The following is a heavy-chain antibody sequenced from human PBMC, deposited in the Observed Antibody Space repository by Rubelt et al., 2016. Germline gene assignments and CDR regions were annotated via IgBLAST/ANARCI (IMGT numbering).Heavy chain of an antibody. V-gene: IGHV3-66*01. CDR2: LYSGGST. Sequence: VQLVESGGGLVKPGGSLRLSCAASGFTVSSNYMSWVRQAPGKGLEWVSVLYSGGSTYYADSVKGRFTISRDDSKNTVYLQRNSLGAGDTAVYYCARGGGDFDYWGQGTLVTVSS. D-gene: IGHD3-16*01. CDR3: ARGGGDFDY. CDR1: GFTVSSNY. J-gene: IGHJ4*02.